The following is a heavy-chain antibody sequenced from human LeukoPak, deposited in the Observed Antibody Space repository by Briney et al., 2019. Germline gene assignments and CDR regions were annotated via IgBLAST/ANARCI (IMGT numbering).Heavy chain of an antibody. CDR2: IRYDGSNK. J-gene: IGHJ3*02. V-gene: IGHV3-30*02. CDR1: GFTFSSYG. Sequence: GGSLRLSCAASGFTFSSYGMHWVRQAPGKGLGWVAFIRYDGSNKYYADSVKGRFTISRDNSKNTLYLQMNSLRAEDTAVYYCAKGSLRGPDAFDIWGQGTMVTVSS. D-gene: IGHD3-10*01. CDR3: AKGSLRGPDAFDI.